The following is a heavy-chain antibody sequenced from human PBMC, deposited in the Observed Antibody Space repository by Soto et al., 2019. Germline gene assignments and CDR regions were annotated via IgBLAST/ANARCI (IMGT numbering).Heavy chain of an antibody. J-gene: IGHJ4*02. Sequence: ASVKVSCKASGYTFTGYYMHWVRQAPGQGLEWMGWINPNSGGTNYAQKFQGWVTMTRDTSISTAYMELSRLRSDDTAVYYCARVLIEVDTAMVTAYYFDYWGQGTLVTVSS. CDR2: INPNSGGT. V-gene: IGHV1-2*04. D-gene: IGHD5-18*01. CDR1: GYTFTGYY. CDR3: ARVLIEVDTAMVTAYYFDY.